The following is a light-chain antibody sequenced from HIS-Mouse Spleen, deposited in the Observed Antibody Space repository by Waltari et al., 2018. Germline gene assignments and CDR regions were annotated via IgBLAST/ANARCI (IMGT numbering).Light chain of an antibody. V-gene: IGKV4-1*01. CDR2: WAS. CDR1: QSVLYSSNNKNY. CDR3: QQYYSTPWT. J-gene: IGKJ1*01. Sequence: DIVMTQSPDSLAVSLGETATINCKSSQSVLYSSNNKNYLAWYQQKPGQPPKLLIYWASTRESVVPDRFSGSGSGTDFTLTISSLQAEDVAVYYCQQYYSTPWTFGQGTKVEIK.